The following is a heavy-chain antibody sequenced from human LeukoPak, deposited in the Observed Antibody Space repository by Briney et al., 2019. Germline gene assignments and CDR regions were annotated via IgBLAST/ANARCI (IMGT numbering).Heavy chain of an antibody. J-gene: IGHJ4*02. V-gene: IGHV4-59*08. CDR1: GGSISSYY. CDR3: ASEGTTFSSFDY. Sequence: PSETLSLTCTVSGGSISSYYWSWIRQPPGKGLEWIGYIYYSGSTSYNPSLKSRVTISVDTSKNQFSLKLNSVIATDTAVYYCASEGTTFSSFDYWGQGTLVTVSS. CDR2: IYYSGST. D-gene: IGHD1-1*01.